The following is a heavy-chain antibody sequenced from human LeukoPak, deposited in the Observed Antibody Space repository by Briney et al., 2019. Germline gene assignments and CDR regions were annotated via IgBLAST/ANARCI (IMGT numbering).Heavy chain of an antibody. CDR1: GFTFTNYW. V-gene: IGHV3-48*04. J-gene: IGHJ6*04. Sequence: TGGSLRLSWAASGFTFTNYWMSWVRQAPGKGLGWVSYISSSGSTIYYADSVKGRFTISRDNAKNSLYLQMNSLRAEDTAVYYCAELGITMIGGVWGKGTTVTISS. D-gene: IGHD3-10*02. CDR2: ISSSGSTI. CDR3: AELGITMIGGV.